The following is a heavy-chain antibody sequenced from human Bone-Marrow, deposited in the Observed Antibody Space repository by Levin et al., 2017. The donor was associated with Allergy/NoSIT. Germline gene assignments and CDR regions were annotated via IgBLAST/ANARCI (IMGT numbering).Heavy chain of an antibody. D-gene: IGHD2/OR15-2a*01. Sequence: PSETLSLTCSVSAASITTYHWNWIRQPPGKRLEWIGYVSDSGSTKYNPSLKNRVTISVDTSKRQSSLKVTSVTAADSAVYYCARDDEVDFPPDLDYWGRGTLVTVSS. J-gene: IGHJ4*02. CDR3: ARDDEVDFPPDLDY. CDR2: VSDSGST. V-gene: IGHV4-59*01. CDR1: AASITTYH.